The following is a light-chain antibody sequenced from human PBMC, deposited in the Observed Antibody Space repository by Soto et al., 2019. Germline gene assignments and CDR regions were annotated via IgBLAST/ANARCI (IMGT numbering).Light chain of an antibody. CDR2: VEVSGIY. V-gene: IGLV4-60*03. CDR3: ETWDNDNVV. CDR1: SGHSGYI. J-gene: IGLJ2*01. Sequence: QPVLTQSSAASASLGSSVKLTCTLSSGHSGYIIAWHLQQPGQAPRYLMRVEVSGIYNKGSGVPDRLSGSSSGADRHLVISNLQSEDEADYYCETWDNDNVVFGGGTKLTVL.